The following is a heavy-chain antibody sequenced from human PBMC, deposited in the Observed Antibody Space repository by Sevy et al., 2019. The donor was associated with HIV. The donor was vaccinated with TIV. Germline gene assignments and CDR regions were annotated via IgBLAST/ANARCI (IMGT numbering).Heavy chain of an antibody. J-gene: IGHJ6*02. V-gene: IGHV3-30*02. D-gene: IGHD2-2*01. CDR2: MRFDGTIK. CDR3: AKVLHIVEVPAAIDYYYGMDV. Sequence: GESLKISCAASGFTFSTYGMHWVRQAPGRGLEWVAFMRFDGTIKYHRDSVKGRFSISRDNSKNTLYLQMNSLRVEDTAVYFCAKVLHIVEVPAAIDYYYGMDVWGQGTMVTVSS. CDR1: GFTFSTYG.